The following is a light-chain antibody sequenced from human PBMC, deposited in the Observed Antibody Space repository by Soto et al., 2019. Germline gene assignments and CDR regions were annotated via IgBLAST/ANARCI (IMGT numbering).Light chain of an antibody. CDR1: QSISSW. CDR3: QQYNTYPWT. V-gene: IGKV1-5*01. J-gene: IGKJ1*01. CDR2: DAS. Sequence: DIQMTQSPSTLSASVGDRVTITCRASQSISSWLAWYQQKSGKAPKLLIYDASSLESGVPSRFSGSGSGTEFTLTIRSLRPDDFATYFCQQYNTYPWTFGQVTKVEVK.